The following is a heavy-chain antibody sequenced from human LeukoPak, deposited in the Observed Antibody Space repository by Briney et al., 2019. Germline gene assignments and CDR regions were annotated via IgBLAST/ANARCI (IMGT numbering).Heavy chain of an antibody. V-gene: IGHV4-30-4*08. Sequence: SQTLSLTCTVSGGSISSGDYYWSWIRQPPGKGLEWIGYTYYSGSTYYNPSLKSRVTISVDTSKNQFSLKLSSVTAADTAVYYCARVRYYDSSGYPWGQGTLVTVSS. CDR3: ARVRYYDSSGYP. D-gene: IGHD3-22*01. CDR2: TYYSGST. CDR1: GGSISSGDYY. J-gene: IGHJ5*02.